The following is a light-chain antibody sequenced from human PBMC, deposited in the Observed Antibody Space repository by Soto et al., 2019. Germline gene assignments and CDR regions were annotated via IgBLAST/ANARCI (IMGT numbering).Light chain of an antibody. Sequence: QSVLTQPASVSGSPGQSITISCSGTRSDIGSNYVYWYQQLPGTAPKLLIYRNNQRPSGVPDRFSGSKSGTSASLAISGLRSEDEADYYCAAWDDSLSVLYVFGTGTKGTVL. CDR1: RSDIGSNY. J-gene: IGLJ1*01. CDR2: RNN. V-gene: IGLV1-47*01. CDR3: AAWDDSLSVLYV.